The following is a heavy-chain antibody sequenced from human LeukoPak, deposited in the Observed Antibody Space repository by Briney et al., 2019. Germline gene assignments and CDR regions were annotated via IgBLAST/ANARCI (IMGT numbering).Heavy chain of an antibody. CDR1: GGSISSSSYY. J-gene: IGHJ6*03. CDR2: IYYSGST. D-gene: IGHD6-13*01. Sequence: SETLSLTCTVSGGSISSSSYYWGWIRQPPGKGLEWIGSIYYSGSTYYNPSLKSRVTISVDTSKNQFSLKLSSVTAADTAVYYCAREYSSSWEYYYYYYYMDVWGKGTTVTVSS. V-gene: IGHV4-39*07. CDR3: AREYSSSWEYYYYYYYMDV.